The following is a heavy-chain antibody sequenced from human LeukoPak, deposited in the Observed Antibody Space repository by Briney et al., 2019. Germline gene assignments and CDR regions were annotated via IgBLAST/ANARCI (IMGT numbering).Heavy chain of an antibody. CDR2: IYDSGST. J-gene: IGHJ4*02. D-gene: IGHD1-26*01. V-gene: IGHV4-59*08. Sequence: SETLSLTCTVSGGSISSYYWSWIRQPPGKGLEWIGYIYDSGSTNLNPSLRSRLTISVDTSKNQFSLRLSSVTAADTAVYYCARHMYSGRYYGTDHWGQGILVTVSS. CDR3: ARHMYSGRYYGTDH. CDR1: GGSISSYY.